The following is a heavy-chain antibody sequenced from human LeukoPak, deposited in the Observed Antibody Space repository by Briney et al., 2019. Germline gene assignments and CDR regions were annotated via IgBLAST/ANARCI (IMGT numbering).Heavy chain of an antibody. Sequence: SETLSHTCTVSGGSISSSSYYWGWIRQPPGKGLEWIGSIYYSGSTYYNPSLKSRVTISVDTSKNQFSLKLSSVTAADTAVYYCASRSSSSGYYYYYMDVWGKGTTVTVSS. CDR3: ASRSSSSGYYYYYMDV. V-gene: IGHV4-39*07. J-gene: IGHJ6*03. CDR2: IYYSGST. D-gene: IGHD6-6*01. CDR1: GGSISSSSYY.